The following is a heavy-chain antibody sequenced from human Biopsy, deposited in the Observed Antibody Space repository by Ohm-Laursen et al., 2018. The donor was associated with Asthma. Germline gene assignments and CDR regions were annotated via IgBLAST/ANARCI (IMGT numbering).Heavy chain of an antibody. V-gene: IGHV1-18*01. CDR3: ARAVDYSHYYGIDV. CDR2: ISVYNGNT. D-gene: IGHD3-10*01. Sequence: AASVKVSCKTSGYTFNSAGITWVRQAPGQGLQWMGWISVYNGNTKVAQKLQDRVTMITDTSTSTAYMELRSLGSDDTAVYFCARAVDYSHYYGIDVWGQGTTVIVS. J-gene: IGHJ6*02. CDR1: GYTFNSAG.